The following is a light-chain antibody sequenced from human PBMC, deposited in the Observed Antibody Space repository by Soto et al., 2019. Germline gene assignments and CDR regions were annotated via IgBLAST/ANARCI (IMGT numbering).Light chain of an antibody. CDR1: TSDVGGFDS. CDR2: EVS. CDR3: CSYTTSNTWL. V-gene: IGLV2-14*01. J-gene: IGLJ3*02. Sequence: QSALTQPASVSGSPGQWITISCTATTSDVGGFDSVSWYQQHPGTAPRVIIYEVSNRPSGVSYRFSGSKSANTASLTISGLQAEDEADYYCCSYTTSNTWLFGGGTKLTVL.